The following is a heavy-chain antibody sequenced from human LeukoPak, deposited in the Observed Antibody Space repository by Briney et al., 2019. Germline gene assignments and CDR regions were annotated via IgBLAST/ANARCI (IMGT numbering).Heavy chain of an antibody. D-gene: IGHD3-10*01. J-gene: IGHJ5*02. V-gene: IGHV1-8*03. Sequence: ASVKVSCKASGYTFTGYYMHWVRQATGQGLEWMGWMDPNSGNTGYAQKFQGRVTITRNTSISTAYMELSSLRSEDTAVYYCAREYYYGSGSYSNNWFDPWGQGTLVTVSS. CDR3: AREYYYGSGSYSNNWFDP. CDR1: GYTFTGYY. CDR2: MDPNSGNT.